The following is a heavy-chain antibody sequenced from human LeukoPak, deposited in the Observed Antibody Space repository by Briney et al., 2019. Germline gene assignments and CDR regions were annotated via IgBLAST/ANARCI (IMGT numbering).Heavy chain of an antibody. V-gene: IGHV1-18*01. CDR1: GYTFTSYG. J-gene: IGHJ3*02. D-gene: IGHD3-10*01. Sequence: GASVKVSCKASGYTFTSYGISWVRQAPGQGLEWMGWISAYNGNTNYAQKLQGRVTMTTDTSTSTAYMELRSLRSVDTAVYYCARDTPFTMVRGVYDAFDIWGQGTMVTVSS. CDR2: ISAYNGNT. CDR3: ARDTPFTMVRGVYDAFDI.